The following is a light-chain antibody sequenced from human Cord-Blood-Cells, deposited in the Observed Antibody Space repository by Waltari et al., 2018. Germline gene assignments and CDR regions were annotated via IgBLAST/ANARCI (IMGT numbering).Light chain of an antibody. CDR1: QSVSTSY. Sequence: IVLTQSPGTLSLSPGERATISCRARQSVSTSYLAWYQQTPGQAPRLLIYGASSRATGIPDRFSGSGSGTDFTLTISRLEPEDFAVYYCQQYGSSPPLTFGGGTKVEIK. J-gene: IGKJ4*01. CDR2: GAS. CDR3: QQYGSSPPLT. V-gene: IGKV3-20*01.